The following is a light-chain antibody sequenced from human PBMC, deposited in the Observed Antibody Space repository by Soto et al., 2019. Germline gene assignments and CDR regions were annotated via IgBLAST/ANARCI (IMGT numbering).Light chain of an antibody. V-gene: IGLV2-8*01. CDR3: SSYAGSNNGV. Sequence: QSALTQPPSASGSPGQSVTISCTGTSSDLGAYDYVSWYQQHPGKAPKLMIYEVSKRPSGVPDRFSGSKSGNTASLTVSGLQAEDEADYYCSSYAGSNNGVFGGGTKVTVL. J-gene: IGLJ3*02. CDR2: EVS. CDR1: SSDLGAYDY.